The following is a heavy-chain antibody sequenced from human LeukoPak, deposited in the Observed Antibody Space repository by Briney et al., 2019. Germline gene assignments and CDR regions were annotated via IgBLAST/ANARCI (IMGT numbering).Heavy chain of an antibody. CDR2: INSDGSST. CDR3: ARDHPDYYDSSGYPPGDY. V-gene: IGHV3-74*01. J-gene: IGHJ4*02. Sequence: GGSLRLSCAASGFTFSSYWMHWVRQAPGKGLVWVSRINSDGSSTSYADSVKGRFTISRDNAKNTLYLQMNSLRAEDTAVYYCARDHPDYYDSSGYPPGDYWGQGTLVTVSS. CDR1: GFTFSSYW. D-gene: IGHD3-22*01.